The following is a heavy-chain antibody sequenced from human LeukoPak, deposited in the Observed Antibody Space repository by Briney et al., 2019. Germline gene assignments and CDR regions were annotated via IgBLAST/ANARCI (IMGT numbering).Heavy chain of an antibody. J-gene: IGHJ4*02. D-gene: IGHD6-13*01. CDR2: IYYSGST. V-gene: IGHV4-59*01. Sequence: SETLSLTCTVSGGSISSYYWSWIRQPPGKGLEWIGYIYYSGSTNYNPSLKSRVTISVDTSKNQFSLKLSSVTAADTAVYYCARTRLAAAPDYWGQGTLVTVSS. CDR1: GGSISSYY. CDR3: ARTRLAAAPDY.